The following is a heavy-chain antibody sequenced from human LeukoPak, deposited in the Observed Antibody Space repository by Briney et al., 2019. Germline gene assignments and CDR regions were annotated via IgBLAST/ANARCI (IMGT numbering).Heavy chain of an antibody. J-gene: IGHJ3*02. Sequence: PGGSLRLSCATSGFIFSTYSMHWIRQGPGKGLVWVSRITSDGSKTDYADSVKGRFTIARDNTRNTLYLQMNSLRSEDTAVYYCARSRDAAFDIWGRGTMATVSS. CDR3: ARSRDAAFDI. CDR2: ITSDGSKT. CDR1: GFIFSTYS. V-gene: IGHV3-74*01. D-gene: IGHD2-2*01.